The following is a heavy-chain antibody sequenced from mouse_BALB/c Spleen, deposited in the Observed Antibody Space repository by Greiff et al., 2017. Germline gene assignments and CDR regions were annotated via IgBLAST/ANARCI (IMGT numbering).Heavy chain of an antibody. V-gene: IGHV1S135*01. CDR2: LDPYNGGT. J-gene: IGHJ1*01. CDR3: GRGGYENWDFDV. D-gene: IGHD2-2*01. Sequence: VQLKQSGPELVKPWASVKVSCKASCYSFPDYIMFLVKQSHGKRLEWIGYLDPYNGGTRFNQKCKGKATLTVDKSSSPPFMPLNSLTAEDSADYYCGRGGYENWDFDVGGEGTTVTVAS. CDR1: CYSFPDYI.